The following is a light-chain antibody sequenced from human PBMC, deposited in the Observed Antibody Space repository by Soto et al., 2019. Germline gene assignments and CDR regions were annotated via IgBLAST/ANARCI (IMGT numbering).Light chain of an antibody. V-gene: IGKV3-20*01. CDR1: QSVSSR. CDR2: GAS. Sequence: EIVLTQSPGTLSLSPGERATLSCRASQSVSSRLAWYQQKPGQAPRLLISGASNRATGIPDRFSGSGSATDFALTISRLEPEDFALYYCQQYGSSPITFGQETRLEIK. CDR3: QQYGSSPIT. J-gene: IGKJ5*01.